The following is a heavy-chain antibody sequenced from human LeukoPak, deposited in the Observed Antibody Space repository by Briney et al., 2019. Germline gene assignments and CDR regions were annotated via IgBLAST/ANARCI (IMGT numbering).Heavy chain of an antibody. D-gene: IGHD5-18*01. J-gene: IGHJ3*02. CDR3: ARAYSYRGCDAFDI. Sequence: PGGSLRLSCAASGFTFSSYGMHWVRQAPGKGLEWVSYISSSGSTIYYADSVKGRFTISRDNAKNSLYLQMNSLRAEDTAVYYCARAYSYRGCDAFDIWGQGTMVTVSS. CDR1: GFTFSSYG. V-gene: IGHV3-48*04. CDR2: ISSSGSTI.